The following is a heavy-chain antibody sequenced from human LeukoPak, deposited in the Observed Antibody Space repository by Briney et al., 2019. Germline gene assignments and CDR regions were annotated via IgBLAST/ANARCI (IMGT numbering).Heavy chain of an antibody. J-gene: IGHJ1*01. CDR1: GFTFSTYW. Sequence: PGGSLRLSCVASGFTFSTYWMHWVRQAPGKGLEWVAVISYDGSNKYYADSVKGRFTISRDNSKNALYLQMNSPRAEDTAVYYCARDQEHWGQGTLVTVSS. V-gene: IGHV3-30-3*01. CDR2: ISYDGSNK. CDR3: ARDQEH.